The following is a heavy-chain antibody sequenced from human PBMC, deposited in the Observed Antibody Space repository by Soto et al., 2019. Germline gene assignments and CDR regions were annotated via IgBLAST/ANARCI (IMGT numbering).Heavy chain of an antibody. V-gene: IGHV3-74*01. Sequence: PGGSLRLSCAASGFTFSNYWMHWVRQVPGKGLVWVSHINRDGSSTAYADSVKGRFTISRDNAKNTLYLQMNSLRVEDTAVYYCARNSEHLFDYWGQGMLVTVSS. CDR1: GFTFSNYW. CDR3: ARNSEHLFDY. CDR2: INRDGSST. J-gene: IGHJ4*02.